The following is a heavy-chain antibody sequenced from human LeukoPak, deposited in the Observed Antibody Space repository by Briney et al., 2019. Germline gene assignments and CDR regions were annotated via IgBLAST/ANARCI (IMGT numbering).Heavy chain of an antibody. D-gene: IGHD3-22*01. CDR2: INAGNGNT. CDR1: GYTFTSYA. CDR3: ARDGKFNYYDSSGYSDFDY. Sequence: GASVKVSCKASGYTFTSYAMHWVRQAPGQRLEWMGWINAGNGNTKYSQKFQGRVTMTRDTSTSTVYMELSSLRSEDTAVYYCARDGKFNYYDSSGYSDFDYWGQGTLVTVSS. V-gene: IGHV1-3*01. J-gene: IGHJ4*02.